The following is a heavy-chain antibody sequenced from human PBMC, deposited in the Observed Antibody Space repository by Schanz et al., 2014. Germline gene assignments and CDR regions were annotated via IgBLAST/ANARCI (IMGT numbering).Heavy chain of an antibody. D-gene: IGHD3-10*01. V-gene: IGHV3-23*04. Sequence: EVQLVESGGGLVQPGGSLRLSCAASGLTFSNHAMSWVRQAPGKGLEWVSAISGSGDNTFYADSVRGRFTISRDNSRNPLYLQMNSLRAEDTAVYYCAKDFTGSGIFFNSWGQGTLVSVSS. J-gene: IGHJ5*01. CDR2: ISGSGDNT. CDR3: AKDFTGSGIFFNS. CDR1: GLTFSNHA.